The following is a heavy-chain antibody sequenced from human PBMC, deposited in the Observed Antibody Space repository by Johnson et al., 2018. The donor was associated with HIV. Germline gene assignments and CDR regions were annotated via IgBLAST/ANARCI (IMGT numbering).Heavy chain of an antibody. CDR1: GFSVSNNY. J-gene: IGHJ3*02. Sequence: EVQLVESGGGLVQPGGSLRLSCGASGFSVSNNYMNWVRQAPGKGLEWVSVIYSGGSTYYADSVKGRFTISRDNSKNTLYLQMNSLRAGDTALYYCARAGCRGGRCYSHDAFDIWGQGTMVTVSS. V-gene: IGHV3-66*01. CDR3: ARAGCRGGRCYSHDAFDI. D-gene: IGHD2-15*01. CDR2: IYSGGST.